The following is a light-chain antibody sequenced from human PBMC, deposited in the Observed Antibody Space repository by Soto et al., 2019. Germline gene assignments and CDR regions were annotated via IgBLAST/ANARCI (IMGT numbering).Light chain of an antibody. V-gene: IGKV1-39*02. CDR2: TAS. J-gene: IGKJ4*01. CDR1: QTISVY. Sequence: DIQMTQSPSSLSASVGDTVIITCRASQTISVYLNWYQQIAGKAPKLLIYTASTLQTGVPSRFSGSGSGTDFTLTISSLQSEDSEVYSCQEYNNWPALTFGGETNVDIK. CDR3: QEYNNWPALT.